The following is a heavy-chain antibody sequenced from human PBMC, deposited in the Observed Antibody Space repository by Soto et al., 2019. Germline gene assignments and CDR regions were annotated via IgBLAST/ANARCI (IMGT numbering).Heavy chain of an antibody. Sequence: ASVKVSCKASGGTFSSYTISWVRQAPGQGLEWMGRIIPILGIANYAQKFQGRVTITADKSTSTAYMELSSLRSEDTAVYYCARENESSGWYVGNYYFDYWGQGTLVTVSS. CDR1: GGTFSSYT. CDR2: IIPILGIA. D-gene: IGHD6-19*01. V-gene: IGHV1-69*04. J-gene: IGHJ4*02. CDR3: ARENESSGWYVGNYYFDY.